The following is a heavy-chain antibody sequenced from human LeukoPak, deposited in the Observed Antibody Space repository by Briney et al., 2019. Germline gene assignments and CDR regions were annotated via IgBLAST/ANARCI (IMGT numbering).Heavy chain of an antibody. CDR3: ARGGYDILTGYPIDY. CDR2: INPSGGST. V-gene: IGHV1-46*01. CDR1: GYTFASYY. D-gene: IGHD3-9*01. J-gene: IGHJ4*02. Sequence: ASVKVSCKASGYTFASYYMHWVRQAPGQGLEWMGIINPSGGSTSYAQKFQGRVTMTRDTSTSTAYMELRSLRSDDTAVYYCARGGYDILTGYPIDYWGQGTLVTVSS.